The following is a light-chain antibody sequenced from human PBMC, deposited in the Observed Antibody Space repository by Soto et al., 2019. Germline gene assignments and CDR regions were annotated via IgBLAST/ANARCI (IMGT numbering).Light chain of an antibody. CDR3: QQYNTWSSIT. CDR2: GAS. CDR1: ESISSK. V-gene: IGKV3-15*01. Sequence: EIVMTQSPATLSVSPGERVTLSCRASESISSKLAWYQQKPGQAPSLLMYGASTRATGIPARFSGSGSGTDFTLNISSLQSEDFAFYYCQQYNTWSSITFGQGTRLEIK. J-gene: IGKJ5*01.